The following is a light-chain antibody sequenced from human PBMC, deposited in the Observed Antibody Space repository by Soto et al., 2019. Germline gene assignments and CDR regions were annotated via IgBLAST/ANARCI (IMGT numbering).Light chain of an antibody. V-gene: IGKV3-11*01. J-gene: IGKJ5*01. CDR1: QSFSSY. CDR3: QQRSNWPPT. Sequence: EIVLTQSPATLSLSPRERATLSCRASQSFSSYLAWYQQKPGQAPRLLIYDASNRATGIPARFSGSGSGTDFTLTISSLEPEDFAVYYCQQRSNWPPTFGQGTRLEIK. CDR2: DAS.